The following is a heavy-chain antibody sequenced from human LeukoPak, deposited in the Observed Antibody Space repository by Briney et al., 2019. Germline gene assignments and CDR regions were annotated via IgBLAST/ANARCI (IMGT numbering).Heavy chain of an antibody. Sequence: GSLRLSCAASGFTFSSNAMSWVRQAPGKVLVWVSRINSDGSSTTDADSVKGRFTISRDNAKNTLYLQMNSLRAEDTAVYYCARGGNTYGWGAFDIWGQGTMVTVSS. CDR2: INSDGSST. J-gene: IGHJ3*02. V-gene: IGHV3-74*01. CDR1: GFTFSSNA. D-gene: IGHD5-18*01. CDR3: ARGGNTYGWGAFDI.